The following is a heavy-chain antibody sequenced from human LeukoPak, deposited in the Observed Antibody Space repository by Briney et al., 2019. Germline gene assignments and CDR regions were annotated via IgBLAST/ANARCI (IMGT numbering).Heavy chain of an antibody. D-gene: IGHD3-16*01. CDR3: ARNLGPFDV. J-gene: IGHJ3*01. Sequence: GGSLRLSCAASGFTFNDFATTWVRQAPGKGLEWVSTIADAGTYYADSVKGRFIISRDNSKNMLYLQLNSLRADDTAMYYCARNLGPFDVRGHGTMVTVSS. CDR2: IADAGT. V-gene: IGHV3-23*01. CDR1: GFTFNDFA.